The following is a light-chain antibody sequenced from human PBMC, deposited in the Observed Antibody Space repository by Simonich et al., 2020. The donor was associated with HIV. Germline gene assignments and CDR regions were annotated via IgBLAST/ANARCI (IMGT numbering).Light chain of an antibody. J-gene: IGKJ3*01. V-gene: IGKV3-11*01. CDR3: QQRSNWPTFT. CDR2: DAS. Sequence: EIVLTQSPATLSLSPGEKATLSCRASQSVGSSLDWYQQKPGQSPRLLIYDASNRATGIPARFSGSGSGTDFTLTISSLEPEDFAVYFCQQRSNWPTFTFGPGTKVDIK. CDR1: QSVGSS.